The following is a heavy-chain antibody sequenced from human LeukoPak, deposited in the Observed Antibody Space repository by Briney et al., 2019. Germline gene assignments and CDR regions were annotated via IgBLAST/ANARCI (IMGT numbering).Heavy chain of an antibody. V-gene: IGHV4-59*08. CDR3: ARQLRGEAVAGHLQPFDY. D-gene: IGHD6-19*01. J-gene: IGHJ4*02. CDR1: GGSISSYY. Sequence: PSETLSLTCTVSGGSISSYYWNWIRQPPGKGLEWIGYIYYSGSNNYNPSLKSRVTISVDTSKNQFSLKLSSVTAADTAVYFCARQLRGEAVAGHLQPFDYWGQGTLVTVSS. CDR2: IYYSGSN.